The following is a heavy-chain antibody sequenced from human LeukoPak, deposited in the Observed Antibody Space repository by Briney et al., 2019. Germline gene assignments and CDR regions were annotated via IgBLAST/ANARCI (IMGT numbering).Heavy chain of an antibody. CDR3: ATDITGTTRWFDP. V-gene: IGHV1-24*01. J-gene: IGHJ5*02. CDR1: GYTLTELS. Sequence: GASVKVSCKVSGYTLTELSMHWVRQAPGKGLEWMGGFDPEDGVTIYAQKFQGRVTMTEDTSTDTAYMELSSLRSEDTAVYYCATDITGTTRWFDPWGQGTLVTVSS. D-gene: IGHD1-7*01. CDR2: FDPEDGVT.